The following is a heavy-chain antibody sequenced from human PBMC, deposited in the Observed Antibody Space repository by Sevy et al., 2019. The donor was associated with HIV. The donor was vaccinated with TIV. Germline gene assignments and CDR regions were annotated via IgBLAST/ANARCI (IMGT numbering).Heavy chain of an antibody. CDR1: GFTFSDHG. V-gene: IGHV3-30*18. Sequence: GGSLRLSCAASGFTFSDHGMHWVRQAPGKGLDWGAAISYDGNNRYYADSGKGRFTISRDNSKTTLYLQLESVRAEDTVVNYCAKEDYGGNLPNYFASWGQGTRVTVST. J-gene: IGHJ4*02. CDR3: AKEDYGGNLPNYFAS. D-gene: IGHD4-17*01. CDR2: ISYDGNNR.